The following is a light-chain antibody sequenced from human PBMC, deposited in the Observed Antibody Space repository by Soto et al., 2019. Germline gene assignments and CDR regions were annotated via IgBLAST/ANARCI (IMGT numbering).Light chain of an antibody. Sequence: EIVLTQSPGTLSLSPGERATLSCRASQSVSSSYLAWYQQKPGQAPRLLIYGASSRATGIPDRFSGSGSGTDFTLTISRLEPEYFAVYYCKQYGSSPQTFGQGTKLDIK. CDR2: GAS. V-gene: IGKV3-20*01. CDR1: QSVSSSY. J-gene: IGKJ1*01. CDR3: KQYGSSPQT.